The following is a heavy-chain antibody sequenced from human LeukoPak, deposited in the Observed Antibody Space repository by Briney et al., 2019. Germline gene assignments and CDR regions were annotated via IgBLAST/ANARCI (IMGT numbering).Heavy chain of an antibody. Sequence: PGGSLRLSCAASGFTFNNYGMHWVRQAPGKGLEWVAFIRYNGNNQYYADSVKGRFTISRDNSKNTLYLQMNSLRAEDTAVYYCAKDRGRYSIDYWGQGTLVTVSS. CDR3: AKDRGRYSIDY. D-gene: IGHD6-13*01. CDR1: GFTFNNYG. CDR2: IRYNGNNQ. V-gene: IGHV3-30*02. J-gene: IGHJ4*02.